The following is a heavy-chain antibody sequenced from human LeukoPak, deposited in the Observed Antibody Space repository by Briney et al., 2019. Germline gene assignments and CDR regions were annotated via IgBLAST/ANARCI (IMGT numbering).Heavy chain of an antibody. CDR1: GYTFTGYY. V-gene: IGHV1-2*02. J-gene: IGHJ4*02. Sequence: GASVKVSCKASGYTFTGYYMHWVRQAPGQGLEWMGWINPNSGGTNYAQKFQGRVTMTRDTSISTAYMELSRLRSDDTAVYYRATTAPISMVRGVSFDFDYWGQGTLVTVSS. D-gene: IGHD3-10*01. CDR2: INPNSGGT. CDR3: ATTAPISMVRGVSFDFDY.